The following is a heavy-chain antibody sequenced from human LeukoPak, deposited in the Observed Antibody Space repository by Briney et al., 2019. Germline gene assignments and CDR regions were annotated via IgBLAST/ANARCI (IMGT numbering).Heavy chain of an antibody. CDR2: IRSNGDIT. CDR1: GFTFSTYA. D-gene: IGHD1-26*01. J-gene: IGHJ4*02. CDR3: ARASAWDIKDY. V-gene: IGHV3-64*01. Sequence: SGGSLRLSWAASGFTFSTYAMQWVRQAPGKGLEYVSAIRSNGDITSYANSVKGRFAISRDNSKNTLYLQMGSLRTEDMAVYYCARASAWDIKDYWGQGTLVTVSS.